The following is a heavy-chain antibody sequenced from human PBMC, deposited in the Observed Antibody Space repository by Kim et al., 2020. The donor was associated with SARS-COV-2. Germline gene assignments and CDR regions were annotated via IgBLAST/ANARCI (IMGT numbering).Heavy chain of an antibody. CDR3: ATPRGGCSSTSCSPVLYGMDV. CDR1: GYTFTSYG. D-gene: IGHD2-2*01. Sequence: ASVKVSCKASGYTFTSYGISWVRQAPGQGLEWMGWISAYNGNTNYAQKLQGRVTMTTDTSTSTAYMELRSLRSDDTAVYYCATPRGGCSSTSCSPVLYGMDVWGQGTTVTVSS. J-gene: IGHJ6*02. CDR2: ISAYNGNT. V-gene: IGHV1-18*04.